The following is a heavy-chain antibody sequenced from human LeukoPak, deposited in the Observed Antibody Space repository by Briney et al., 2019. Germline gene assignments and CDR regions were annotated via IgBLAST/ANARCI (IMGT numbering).Heavy chain of an antibody. Sequence: PGGSVRLSCAASGFTFNTYAMSWVGQAPRKGLEWVSAIRGSGGGTYYGDSVQGRFTISRDNSRNTLYLQMNSLRDEDTALYYCAKAGIGVVGYFDYWGQGPLVPVSS. J-gene: IGHJ4*02. D-gene: IGHD6-19*01. V-gene: IGHV3-23*01. CDR3: AKAGIGVVGYFDY. CDR2: IRGSGGGT. CDR1: GFTFNTYA.